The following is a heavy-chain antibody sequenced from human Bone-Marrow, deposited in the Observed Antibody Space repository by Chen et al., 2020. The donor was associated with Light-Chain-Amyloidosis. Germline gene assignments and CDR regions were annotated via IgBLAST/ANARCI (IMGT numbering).Heavy chain of an antibody. CDR3: ARRRDGYNFDY. CDR2: IYPDDSDA. V-gene: IGHV5-51*01. CDR1: GYTFPNYW. D-gene: IGHD5-12*01. J-gene: IGHJ4*02. Sequence: EVQLEQSGPEVKKPGESLKISCTGSGYTFPNYWIGWVRQMPGKGLEWMGVIYPDDSDARYSPSFEGQVTISADKSITTAYLQWRSLKASDTAMYYCARRRDGYNFDYWGQGTLVIVSS.